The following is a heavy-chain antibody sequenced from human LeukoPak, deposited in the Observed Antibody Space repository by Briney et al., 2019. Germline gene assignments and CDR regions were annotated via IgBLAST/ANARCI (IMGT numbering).Heavy chain of an antibody. CDR3: ARGSSIAVAGTY. Sequence: GGSLRPSCAASGFTFSSYAMSWVRQAPGKGLEWVSAISGNGGSTYYADSVKGRFTISRDNSKNTLYLQMNSLRAEDTAVYYCARGSSIAVAGTYWGQGTLVTVSS. V-gene: IGHV3-23*01. CDR2: ISGNGGST. J-gene: IGHJ4*02. D-gene: IGHD6-19*01. CDR1: GFTFSSYA.